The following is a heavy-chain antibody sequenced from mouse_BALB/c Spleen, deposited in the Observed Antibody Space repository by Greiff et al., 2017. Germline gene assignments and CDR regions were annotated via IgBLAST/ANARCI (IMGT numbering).Heavy chain of an antibody. Sequence: VKLQESGPGLVAPSQSLSITCTVSGFSLSRYSVHWVRQPPGTGLEWLGMIWGGGSTDYTSALISRLSISKDNSTRQVFLKMNSLQTDDTAMYYCARNTPYYYGRSYGLAYGGEGTLVTVSA. V-gene: IGHV2-6-4*01. D-gene: IGHD1-1*01. J-gene: IGHJ3*01. CDR1: GFSLSRYS. CDR2: IWGGGST. CDR3: ARNTPYYYGRSYGLAY.